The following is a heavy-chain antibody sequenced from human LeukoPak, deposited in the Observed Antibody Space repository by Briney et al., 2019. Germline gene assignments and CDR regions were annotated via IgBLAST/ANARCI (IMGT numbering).Heavy chain of an antibody. CDR3: AKPSRSWYATGYDY. Sequence: GGSLRLSCAASGFTFSSYGMSWVRQAPGKGLEWVSAISGSGGSTYYADSVKGRFTISRDNSKNTLYLQMNSLRAEDTAVYYCAKPSRSWYATGYDYWGQGTLVTVSS. CDR1: GFTFSSYG. CDR2: ISGSGGST. D-gene: IGHD6-13*01. J-gene: IGHJ4*02. V-gene: IGHV3-23*01.